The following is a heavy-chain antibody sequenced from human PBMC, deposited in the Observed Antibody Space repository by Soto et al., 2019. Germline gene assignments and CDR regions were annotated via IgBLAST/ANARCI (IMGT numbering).Heavy chain of an antibody. Sequence: QVHLVQSGAEVKKPGSSVNISCKASGGSFSTYGINWVRKSPVQGLEWMGGIIPASATENYAKKFQGRVTLTPGQYNNIDHMQMSSLRSEDTAVYYCATAVTAGIYYNYGMDVWGQGTTVTVSS. D-gene: IGHD6-13*01. J-gene: IGHJ6*02. CDR2: IIPASATE. CDR3: ATAVTAGIYYNYGMDV. CDR1: GGSFSTYG. V-gene: IGHV1-69*05.